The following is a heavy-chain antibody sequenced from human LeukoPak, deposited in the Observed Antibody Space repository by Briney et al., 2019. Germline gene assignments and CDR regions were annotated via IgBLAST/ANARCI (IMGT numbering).Heavy chain of an antibody. J-gene: IGHJ4*02. CDR1: GYTLTELS. D-gene: IGHD3-22*01. CDR3: ATTADVVINRYYFDY. Sequence: ASVKVSCKVSGYTLTELSMHWVRQAPGKGLEWMGGFDPEDGETTYAQKFQGRVTMTEDTSTDTAYMELSSLRSEDTAVYYCATTADVVINRYYFDYWGQGTLVTVSS. CDR2: FDPEDGET. V-gene: IGHV1-24*01.